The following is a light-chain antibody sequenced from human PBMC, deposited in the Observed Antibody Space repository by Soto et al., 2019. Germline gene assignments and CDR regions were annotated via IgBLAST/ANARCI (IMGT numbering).Light chain of an antibody. V-gene: IGKV1-39*01. J-gene: IGKJ1*01. Sequence: DIQMTQSPSSLAASVGDSVTISCQASQDINNFLNWCQQKPGKPPQLLIYDASTLEKGVPSRCSGAGSGADFALTISSLPPEDFETYYCQQSYNTLWTFGQGTKVDIK. CDR1: QDINNF. CDR2: DAS. CDR3: QQSYNTLWT.